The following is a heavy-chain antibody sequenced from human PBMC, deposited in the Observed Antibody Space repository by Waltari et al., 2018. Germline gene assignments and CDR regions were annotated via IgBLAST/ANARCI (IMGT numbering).Heavy chain of an antibody. D-gene: IGHD3-10*01. V-gene: IGHV3-23*01. CDR2: ISGSGGST. J-gene: IGHJ4*02. Sequence: EVQLLESGGGLVQPGGSLRLSCAASGFTFSSTTMRWVRQAPGKGLEWVSAISGSGGSTYYADSVKGRFTISRDNSKNTLYLQMNSLRAEDTAVYYCAKDTYYYGSGHFDYWGQGTLVTVSS. CDR3: AKDTYYYGSGHFDY. CDR1: GFTFSSTT.